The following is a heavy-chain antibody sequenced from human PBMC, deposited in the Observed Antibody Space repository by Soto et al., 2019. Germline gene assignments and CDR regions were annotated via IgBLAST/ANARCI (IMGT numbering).Heavy chain of an antibody. CDR1: RFTFSSYA. J-gene: IGHJ4*02. Sequence: QVQLVESGGGVVQPGRSLRLSCAASRFTFSSYAMHWVRQAPGKELEWVAVISYDGSNKYYADSVKGRFTISRDNSKNTLYLQMNSLRAEDTAVYYCARGERGYSYGEWGQGTLVTVSS. CDR2: ISYDGSNK. D-gene: IGHD5-18*01. CDR3: ARGERGYSYGE. V-gene: IGHV3-30-3*01.